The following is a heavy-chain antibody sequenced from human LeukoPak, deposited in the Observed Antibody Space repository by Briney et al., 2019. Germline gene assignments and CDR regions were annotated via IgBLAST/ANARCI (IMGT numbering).Heavy chain of an antibody. D-gene: IGHD3-10*01. CDR1: GFTFSSYA. CDR3: ARGLHTGVDY. Sequence: GGSLRLSCAASGFTFSSYAMHWVRQAPGKGLEWVAVISYDGSNKYYADSVKGRFTTSRDNSKNTLYLQMNSLRAEDTAVYYCARGLHTGVDYWGQGTLVTVSS. CDR2: ISYDGSNK. J-gene: IGHJ4*02. V-gene: IGHV3-30*04.